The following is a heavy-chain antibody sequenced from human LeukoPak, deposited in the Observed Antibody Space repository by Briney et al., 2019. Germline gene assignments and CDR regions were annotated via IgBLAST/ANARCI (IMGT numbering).Heavy chain of an antibody. CDR2: ISTYNGNT. D-gene: IGHD6-19*01. CDR3: ARTPPGIAVAAPNYYFDY. V-gene: IGHV1-18*01. Sequence: ASVKVSCKASGYTFTRYGISWVRQAPGQGLEWMGWISTYNGNTNYAQKLQGRVTMTTDTSTSTAYMELRSLRSVDTAVYYCARTPPGIAVAAPNYYFDYWGQGTLVTVSS. J-gene: IGHJ4*02. CDR1: GYTFTRYG.